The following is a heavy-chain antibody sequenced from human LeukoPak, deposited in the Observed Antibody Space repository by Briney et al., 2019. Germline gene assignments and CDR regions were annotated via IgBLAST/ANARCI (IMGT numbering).Heavy chain of an antibody. CDR2: ISSSGSTI. V-gene: IGHV3-11*04. Sequence: GGSLRLSCAASGFTFSNAWMSWVRQAPGKGLEWVSYISSSGSTIYYADSVKGRFTISRDNAKNSLYLQMNSLRAEDTAVYYCARGITMVRGVIPNAFDIWGQGTMVTVSS. J-gene: IGHJ3*02. D-gene: IGHD3-10*01. CDR3: ARGITMVRGVIPNAFDI. CDR1: GFTFSNAW.